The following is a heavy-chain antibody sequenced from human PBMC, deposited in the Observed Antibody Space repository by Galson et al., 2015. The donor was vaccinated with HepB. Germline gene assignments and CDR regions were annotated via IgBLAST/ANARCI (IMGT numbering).Heavy chain of an antibody. CDR3: ATTPVRNNWNDAQNDY. V-gene: IGHV1-24*01. CDR2: FDPEDGET. Sequence: SVKVSCKVSGYTLTELSMHWVRQAPGKGLEWMGGFDPEDGETIYAQKFQGRVTMTEDTSTDTAYMELSSLRSEDTAVYYCATTPVRNNWNDAQNDYWGQGTLVTVSS. D-gene: IGHD1-20*01. CDR1: GYTLTELS. J-gene: IGHJ4*02.